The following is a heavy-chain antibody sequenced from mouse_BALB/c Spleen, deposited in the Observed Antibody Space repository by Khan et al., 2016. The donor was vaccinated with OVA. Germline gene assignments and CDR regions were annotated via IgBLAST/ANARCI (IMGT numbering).Heavy chain of an antibody. V-gene: IGHV5-17*02. CDR1: GFTFSGFG. CDR2: ISSGSNTI. J-gene: IGHJ2*01. Sequence: EVELVESGGGLVQPGGSRKLSCAASGFTFSGFGMHWVRQAPEKGLEWVAFISSGSNTIYYADTVKGRFTISRDNPKKTLFLQMTSLRSEDTAMYFCARTGYYYFDYWCQGTTLTVSS. CDR3: ARTGYYYFDY. D-gene: IGHD2-3*01.